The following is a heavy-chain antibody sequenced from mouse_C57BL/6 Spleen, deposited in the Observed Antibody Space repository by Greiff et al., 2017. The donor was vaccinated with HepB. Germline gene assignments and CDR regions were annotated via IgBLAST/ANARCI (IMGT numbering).Heavy chain of an antibody. J-gene: IGHJ3*01. V-gene: IGHV5-17*01. CDR3: ARGDYGSSSWFAH. CDR1: GFTFSDYG. Sequence: EVQVVESGGGLVKPGGSLKLSCAASGFTFSDYGMHWVRQAPEKGLEWVAYISSGSSTIYYADTVKGRFTISRDNAKNTLFLQMTSLRSEDTAMYYCARGDYGSSSWFAHWGQGTLVTVSA. D-gene: IGHD1-1*01. CDR2: ISSGSSTI.